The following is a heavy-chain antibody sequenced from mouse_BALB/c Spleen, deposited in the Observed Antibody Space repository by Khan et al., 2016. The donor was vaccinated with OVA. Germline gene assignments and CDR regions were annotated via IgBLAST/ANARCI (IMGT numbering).Heavy chain of an antibody. Sequence: QVQLQQSGPGLVQPSQSLSLTCTVSGFSLTTYGVHWVRQSPGKGLEWLGVIWSGGSTDYNAAFISRLSISKDNSKSQVFFKMNRLQANDTAIYYCASNYDYDEGLAYWGQGTLVTVSA. CDR3: ASNYDYDEGLAY. D-gene: IGHD2-4*01. V-gene: IGHV2-2*02. CDR1: GFSLTTYG. J-gene: IGHJ3*01. CDR2: IWSGGST.